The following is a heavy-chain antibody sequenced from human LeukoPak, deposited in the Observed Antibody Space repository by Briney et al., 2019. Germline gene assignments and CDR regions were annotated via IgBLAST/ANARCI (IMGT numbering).Heavy chain of an antibody. CDR3: ARAGYYGSGSYSNYYYYMDV. CDR2: IYYSGNT. D-gene: IGHD3-10*01. V-gene: IGHV4-39*07. CDR1: GVSISSSNSY. J-gene: IGHJ6*03. Sequence: SETLSLTCTVSGVSISSSNSYWGWIRQPPGKGLEWIGSIYYSGNTYYNASLKSRVTMSVDTSKNQFSLKLSSVTAADTAAYYCARAGYYGSGSYSNYYYYMDVWGKGTTVTISS.